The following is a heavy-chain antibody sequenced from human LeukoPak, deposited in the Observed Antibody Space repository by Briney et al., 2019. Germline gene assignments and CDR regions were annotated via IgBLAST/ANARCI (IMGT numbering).Heavy chain of an antibody. J-gene: IGHJ4*02. CDR2: ISWSGGTT. V-gene: IGHV3-43*01. Sequence: GGSLRLSCAASGFSFQDYTMHWVRQPPGKGLEWVSQISWSGGTTYYADSVKGRFAISRDNSRNSLYLQMNSLRTEDTALYYCAKERIGGSLDYWGQGTLLTVSS. D-gene: IGHD3-10*01. CDR1: GFSFQDYT. CDR3: AKERIGGSLDY.